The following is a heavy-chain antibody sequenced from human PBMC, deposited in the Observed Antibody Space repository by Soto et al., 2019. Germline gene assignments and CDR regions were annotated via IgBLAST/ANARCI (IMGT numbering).Heavy chain of an antibody. D-gene: IGHD6-13*01. V-gene: IGHV3-48*02. J-gene: IGHJ6*02. CDR2: ISSSSSTI. CDR1: GFTFSSYS. Sequence: GSLRLSCAASGFTFSSYSMNWVRQAPGKGLEWVSYISSSSSTIYYADSVKGRFTISRDNAKNSLYLQMNSLRDEDTAVYYCARLGYNQRAADGYYYYYGMDVWGQGTTVTVSS. CDR3: ARLGYNQRAADGYYYYYGMDV.